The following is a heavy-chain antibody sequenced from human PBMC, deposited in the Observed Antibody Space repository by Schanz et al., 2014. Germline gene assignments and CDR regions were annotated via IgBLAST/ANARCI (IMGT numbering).Heavy chain of an antibody. CDR2: ISGSGGST. J-gene: IGHJ4*02. D-gene: IGHD3-9*01. CDR3: AYYDVLTGFDY. V-gene: IGHV3-23*04. Sequence: DVQLVESGGGLVQPGGSLRLSCAASGFTFRNYGLIWVRQAPGQGLEWVSAISGSGGSTYYADSGKGRFTISRDNSKNTLYLQINNLRAEDTAVYYCAYYDVLTGFDYWGQGTQVTVSS. CDR1: GFTFRNYG.